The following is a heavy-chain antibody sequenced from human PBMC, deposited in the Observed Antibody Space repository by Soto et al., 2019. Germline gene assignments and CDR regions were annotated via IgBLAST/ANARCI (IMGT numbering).Heavy chain of an antibody. CDR2: ISYDGSNK. D-gene: IGHD3-3*02. CDR1: GFTFSSYG. J-gene: IGHJ6*02. V-gene: IGHV3-30*18. Sequence: PGGSLRLSCAASGFTFSSYGMHWVRQAPGKGLEWVAVISYDGSNKYYADSVKGRFTIPRDNSKNTLYLQMNSLRAEDTAVYYCAKGHFVGNYYGMDVWGQGTTVTVSS. CDR3: AKGHFVGNYYGMDV.